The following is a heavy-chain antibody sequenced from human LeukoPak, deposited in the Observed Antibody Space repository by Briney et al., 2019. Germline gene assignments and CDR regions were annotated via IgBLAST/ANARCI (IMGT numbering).Heavy chain of an antibody. CDR1: EFTFSSYG. J-gene: IGHJ6*04. Sequence: GGSLRLSCAASEFTFSSYGMHWVRQAPGKGLEWVAVISYDGSNKYYADSVKGRFTISRDNSKNTLYLQMNGLRAEDTAVYYCAKVSEITMVRGVIITQRHYYYYGMDVWGKGTTVTVSS. V-gene: IGHV3-30*18. CDR2: ISYDGSNK. D-gene: IGHD3-10*01. CDR3: AKVSEITMVRGVIITQRHYYYYGMDV.